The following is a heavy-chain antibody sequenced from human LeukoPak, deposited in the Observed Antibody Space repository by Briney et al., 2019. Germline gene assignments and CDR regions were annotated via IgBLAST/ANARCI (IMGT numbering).Heavy chain of an antibody. D-gene: IGHD3-22*01. V-gene: IGHV1-46*01. Sequence: ASVKASCKASGDTFTSYYMHWVRRAPGHGLEWMGIINPSGDSTSSAQTFQGRVTMTRDMSTTTVYMALSSLRTEDTAVYYCARGRHSYESSDYYYEGDAFEIWGQGTMFTLSS. CDR1: GDTFTSYY. J-gene: IGHJ3*02. CDR3: ARGRHSYESSDYYYEGDAFEI. CDR2: INPSGDST.